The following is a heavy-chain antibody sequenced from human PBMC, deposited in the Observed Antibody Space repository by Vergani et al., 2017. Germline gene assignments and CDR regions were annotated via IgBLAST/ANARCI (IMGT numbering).Heavy chain of an antibody. D-gene: IGHD2-21*02. CDR3: AKDLSYTAAWTHFDS. V-gene: IGHV3-30*18. CDR2: ISYDGDRR. J-gene: IGHJ4*02. Sequence: QVHLVESGGGVVQPGRSLTLSCVASGFSFRCHGMHWVRQAPGKGLEWVAMISYDGDRRDYGDFAKGRFTISRDSSKTVYLQMNSLRVEDTARYFCAKDLSYTAAWTHFDSRGQGSLVTVSS. CDR1: GFSFRCHG.